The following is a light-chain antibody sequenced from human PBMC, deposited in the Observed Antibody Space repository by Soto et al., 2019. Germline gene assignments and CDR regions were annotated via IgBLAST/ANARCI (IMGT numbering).Light chain of an antibody. J-gene: IGKJ5*01. CDR2: AAS. Sequence: DIQMTQSPSSVSASVGDRVTITCRSSQGISSWLAWYQQKPGKAPKLLIYAASSLLSGVPSRFIDRGSGTDFAHTSSSLQPEDFSTYYCQQANSFPITGGHGTRREIK. CDR3: QQANSFPIT. V-gene: IGKV1D-12*01. CDR1: QGISSW.